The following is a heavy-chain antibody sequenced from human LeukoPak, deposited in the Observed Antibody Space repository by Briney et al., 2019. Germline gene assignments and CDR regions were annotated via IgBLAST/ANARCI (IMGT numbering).Heavy chain of an antibody. J-gene: IGHJ5*02. D-gene: IGHD2-15*01. V-gene: IGHV1-8*03. CDR3: ARVRGDIVVVVAARPNWFDP. CDR1: GYTFTSYD. CDR2: MNPKSGNT. Sequence: GASVKVSCKASGYTFTSYDINWVRQVTGQGLEWMGWMNPKSGNTGYAQKFQGRVTITRNTSISTAYMEVSSLRYEDTAVYYCARVRGDIVVVVAARPNWFDPWGQGTLVTVSS.